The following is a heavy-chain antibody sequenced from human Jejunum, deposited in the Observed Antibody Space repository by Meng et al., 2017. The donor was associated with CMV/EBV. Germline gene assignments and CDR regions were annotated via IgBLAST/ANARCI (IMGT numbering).Heavy chain of an antibody. V-gene: IGHV3-11*01. J-gene: IGHJ6*02. CDR2: ISNSGSPI. CDR3: ARDRSTGWQYYSDFYGMDV. D-gene: IGHD2-2*01. CDR1: DNY. Sequence: DNYMSWIRKAPGKGLEWISYISNSGSPIYNADSVKGRFTVSRDNAKNSLYLQMNSLRVEDTAVYYCARDRSTGWQYYSDFYGMDVWGQGTTVTVSS.